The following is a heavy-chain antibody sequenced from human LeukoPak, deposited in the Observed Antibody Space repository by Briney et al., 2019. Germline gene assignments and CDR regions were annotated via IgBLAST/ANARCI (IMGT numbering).Heavy chain of an antibody. D-gene: IGHD3-22*01. Sequence: GGSLRLSCAASGFTVSSNYMSWIRQAPGKGLEWVSYISSSGSTIYYADSVKGRFTISRDNAKNSLYLQMNSLRAEDTAVYYCAREASSGYYGYWGQGTLVTVSS. CDR3: AREASSGYYGY. CDR2: ISSSGSTI. CDR1: GFTVSSNY. V-gene: IGHV3-11*01. J-gene: IGHJ4*02.